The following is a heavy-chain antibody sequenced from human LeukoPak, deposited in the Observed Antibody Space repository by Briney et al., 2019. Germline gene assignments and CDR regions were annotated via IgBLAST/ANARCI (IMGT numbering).Heavy chain of an antibody. Sequence: SVKVSCKASGGTFSSYAISWVRQAPGQGLEWMGGIIPIFGTANYAQKFQGRVTITADESTSTAYMELSSLRSEDTAVYYCARAFLHGQQLAKYYFDYWGQGTLVTVSS. D-gene: IGHD6-13*01. J-gene: IGHJ4*02. CDR3: ARAFLHGQQLAKYYFDY. V-gene: IGHV1-69*13. CDR1: GGTFSSYA. CDR2: IIPIFGTA.